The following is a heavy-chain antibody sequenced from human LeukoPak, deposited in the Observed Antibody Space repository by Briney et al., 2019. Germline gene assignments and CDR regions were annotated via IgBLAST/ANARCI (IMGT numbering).Heavy chain of an antibody. Sequence: GASVKVSCKASGYTFTNYYMHWVRQAPGQGLEWMGIINPSGGSTSYAQKFQGRVSMTRDMSTSTVYMELSSLRSEDTAVYYCAKRGRSSWYFWYFDYWGQGTLVTVSS. CDR3: AKRGRSSWYFWYFDY. J-gene: IGHJ4*02. CDR1: GYTFTNYY. V-gene: IGHV1-46*01. D-gene: IGHD6-13*01. CDR2: INPSGGST.